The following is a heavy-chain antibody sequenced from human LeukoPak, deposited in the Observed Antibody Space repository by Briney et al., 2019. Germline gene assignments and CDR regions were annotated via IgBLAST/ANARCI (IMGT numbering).Heavy chain of an antibody. V-gene: IGHV4-4*09. CDR2: IYTSGST. CDR3: ARSTSGSGYYYYYMDV. Sequence: SETLSLTCTVSGGSISSYYWSWIRQPPGKGLEWIGYIYTSGSTNYNPSLKSRVTISVDTSKSQFSLKLSSVTAADTAVYYCARSTSGSGYYYYYMDVWGKGTTVTVSS. D-gene: IGHD3-10*01. J-gene: IGHJ6*03. CDR1: GGSISSYY.